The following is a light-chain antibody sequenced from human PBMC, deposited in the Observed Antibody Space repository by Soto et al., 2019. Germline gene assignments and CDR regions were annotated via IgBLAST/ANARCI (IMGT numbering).Light chain of an antibody. J-gene: IGKJ1*01. Sequence: EIVLTQSPGTLSLSPGERATLSCRASQNIFSNYLTWYQQKPGQAPRRLIFGASIRATGIPDRFSGSGDGKDFTLTIRRVGSKDFQVYYCQEYWTSAPPYAQEPNVDIK. CDR3: QEYWTSAPP. CDR1: QNIFSNY. V-gene: IGKV3-20*01. CDR2: GAS.